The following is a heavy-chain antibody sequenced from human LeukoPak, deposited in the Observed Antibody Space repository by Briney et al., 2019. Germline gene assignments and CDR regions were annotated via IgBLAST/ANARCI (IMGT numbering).Heavy chain of an antibody. CDR1: GYTFTSYG. D-gene: IGHD2-15*01. CDR2: ISAYNGNT. V-gene: IGHV1-18*01. Sequence: ASVKVSCKASGYTFTSYGISWVRQAPGQGLEWMGWISAYNGNTNYAQKLQGRVTMTTDTSTSTAYMELRSLRSDDTAVYYCARGEVGYCTGGSCYGYYYYGLDVWGQGTTVTVS. J-gene: IGHJ6*02. CDR3: ARGEVGYCTGGSCYGYYYYGLDV.